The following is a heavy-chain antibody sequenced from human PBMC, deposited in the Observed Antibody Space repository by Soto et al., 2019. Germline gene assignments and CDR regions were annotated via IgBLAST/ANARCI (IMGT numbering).Heavy chain of an antibody. V-gene: IGHV4-30-4*01. D-gene: IGHD3-9*01. CDR1: ACSISSGDYY. J-gene: IGHJ6*02. CDR3: ARDLTPTSTLLYYYFYGLDG. Sequence: SETLSLTCTVSACSISSGDYYWSWIRQPPGKGLEWIGYIYYSGSTYYNPSLKSRVTISVDTSKNQFSLKLSSVTAADTAVYYCARDLTPTSTLLYYYFYGLDGWGQGTTVNV. CDR2: IYYSGST.